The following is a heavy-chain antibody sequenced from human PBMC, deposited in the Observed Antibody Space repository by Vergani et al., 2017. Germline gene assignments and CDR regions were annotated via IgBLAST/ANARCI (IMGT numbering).Heavy chain of an antibody. Sequence: QVQLQESGPGLVKPSQTLSLTCTVSGGSISSGGYYWSWLRQHPGKGLEGIVYIYYSGSTYYNPSLKSRVTISVDTSKNQFSLKLSSVTAADTAVYYCARAPLGMATNFPPDYWGQGTVVTVSS. D-gene: IGHD5-24*01. CDR1: GGSISSGGYY. V-gene: IGHV4-31*03. CDR3: ARAPLGMATNFPPDY. J-gene: IGHJ4*02. CDR2: IYYSGST.